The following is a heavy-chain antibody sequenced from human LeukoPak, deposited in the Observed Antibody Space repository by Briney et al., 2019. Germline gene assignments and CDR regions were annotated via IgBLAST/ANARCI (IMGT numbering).Heavy chain of an antibody. CDR2: IYHSGST. J-gene: IGHJ4*02. D-gene: IGHD3-9*01. Sequence: SETLSLTCTVSGYSISSGYYWGWIRQPPGKGLEWIGSIYHSGSTYYNPSLKSRVTISVDTSKNQFSLKLSSVTAADTAVYYCARPTLTGYSSTFDYWGQGTLVTVSS. CDR3: ARPTLTGYSSTFDY. CDR1: GYSISSGYY. V-gene: IGHV4-38-2*02.